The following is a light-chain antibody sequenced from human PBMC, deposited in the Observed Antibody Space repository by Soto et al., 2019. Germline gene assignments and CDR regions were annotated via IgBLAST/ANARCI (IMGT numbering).Light chain of an antibody. CDR2: GAS. CDR1: KSVGRSY. V-gene: IGKV3-20*01. CDR3: QQYGSSLFT. Sequence: EIVLTQSPGTLSLSPGERATLSCRASKSVGRSYLAWYQQKPGQAPRLLIYGASSRATGIPDRFSGSGSGTDFTLTISRLEPEDFAVYYCQQYGSSLFTFGGGTKVEIK. J-gene: IGKJ4*01.